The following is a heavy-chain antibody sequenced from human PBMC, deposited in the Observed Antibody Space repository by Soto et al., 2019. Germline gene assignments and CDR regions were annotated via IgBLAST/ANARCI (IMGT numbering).Heavy chain of an antibody. J-gene: IGHJ3*02. CDR1: GGSISSSNW. CDR2: IYHSGST. CDR3: ARFNSGNYYEAFDI. V-gene: IGHV4-4*02. D-gene: IGHD1-26*01. Sequence: SETLSLTCAVSGGSISSSNWWSWVRQPPGKGLEWIGEIYHSGSTNYNPSLKSRVTISVDKSKNQFSLKLSSVTAADTAVYYCARFNSGNYYEAFDIWGQGTMVTVS.